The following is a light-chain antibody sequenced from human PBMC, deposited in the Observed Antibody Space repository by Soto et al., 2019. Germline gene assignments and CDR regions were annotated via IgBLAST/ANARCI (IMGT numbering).Light chain of an antibody. CDR3: QTWGSGIHVV. CDR2: LNSDGSH. V-gene: IGLV4-69*01. J-gene: IGLJ2*01. Sequence: QSVLTQSPSASASLGASVKLTCTLSSGHSSYAIAWHQQQPEKGPRSLMRLNSDGSHSKGDGIPDRFSRSSSGAERYLTISSLQSEDVADYYGQTWGSGIHVVFGGGTKLTVL. CDR1: SGHSSYA.